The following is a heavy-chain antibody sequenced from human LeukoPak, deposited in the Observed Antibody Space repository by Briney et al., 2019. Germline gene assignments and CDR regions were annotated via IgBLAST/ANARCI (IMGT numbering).Heavy chain of an antibody. Sequence: QPGGSLRLSCAASGFTFGSYAMSWVRQAPEKGLEWVSAISGSGGSTYYADSVKGRFTISRDNSKNTLYLQMNSLRAEDTAVYYCAKDTYYYYYMDVWGKGTTVTVSS. V-gene: IGHV3-23*01. CDR2: ISGSGGST. J-gene: IGHJ6*03. CDR3: AKDTYYYYYMDV. CDR1: GFTFGSYA.